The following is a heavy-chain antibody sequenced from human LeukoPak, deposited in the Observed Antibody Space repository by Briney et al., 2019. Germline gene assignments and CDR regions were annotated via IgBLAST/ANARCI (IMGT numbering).Heavy chain of an antibody. CDR2: INPSGGST. CDR3: ARADCSSTSCYVGSGWFDP. V-gene: IGHV1-46*01. D-gene: IGHD2-2*01. Sequence: ASVKVSCKASGYTFSKYGISWVRQAPGQGLEWMGIINPSGGSTSYAQKFQGRVTMTRDMSTSTVYMELSSLRSEDTAVYYCARADCSSTSCYVGSGWFDPWGQGTLVTVSS. CDR1: GYTFSKYG. J-gene: IGHJ5*02.